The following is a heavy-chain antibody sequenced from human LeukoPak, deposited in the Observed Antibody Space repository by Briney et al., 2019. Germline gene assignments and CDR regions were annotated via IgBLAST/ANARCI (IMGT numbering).Heavy chain of an antibody. J-gene: IGHJ4*02. V-gene: IGHV1-2*02. CDR2: INPNSGGT. CDR3: ARGSITMVRGVIY. CDR1: GYTFTDYY. D-gene: IGHD3-10*01. Sequence: ASVKVSCKASGYTFTDYYMHWVRQAPGQGLEWMGWINPNSGGTNYAQKFQGRVTMTRDTSISTAYMELSRLRSDDTAVYYCARGSITMVRGVIYWGQGTLVTVSS.